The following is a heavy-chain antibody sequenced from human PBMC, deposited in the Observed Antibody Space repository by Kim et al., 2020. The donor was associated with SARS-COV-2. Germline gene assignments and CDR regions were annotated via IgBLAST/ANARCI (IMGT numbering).Heavy chain of an antibody. Sequence: YHADSAKGRFTISRDNAKNSLYLQMTSLRAEDTAVYYCARMNVDYYGMDVWGQGTTVTVSS. D-gene: IGHD2-21*01. J-gene: IGHJ6*02. CDR3: ARMNVDYYGMDV. V-gene: IGHV3-21*01.